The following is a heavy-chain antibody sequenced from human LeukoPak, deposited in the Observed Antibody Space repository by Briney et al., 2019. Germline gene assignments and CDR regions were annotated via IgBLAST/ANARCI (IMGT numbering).Heavy chain of an antibody. D-gene: IGHD3-10*01. J-gene: IGHJ4*02. Sequence: GGSLRLSCAASGFTFSSYAMSWVRQAPGKGLEWVSAISGSGGSTYYADSVKGRFTISRDNSKNTLYLQMNSLRAEDTAVYYCAKVTSHSLYGSGSYLYFDYWGQGALVTVSS. CDR1: GFTFSSYA. V-gene: IGHV3-23*01. CDR3: AKVTSHSLYGSGSYLYFDY. CDR2: ISGSGGST.